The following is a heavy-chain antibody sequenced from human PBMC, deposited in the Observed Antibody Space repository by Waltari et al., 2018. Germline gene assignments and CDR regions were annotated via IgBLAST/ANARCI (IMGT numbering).Heavy chain of an antibody. CDR1: GGPFTA. V-gene: IGHV1-69*05. Sequence: QVQLAQSGAEVRKPGSSVKVSCKASGGPFTALNWVRQAPGQGLEWMGEVIPMFHTTNYAQKFRGRVTITTDESTTTAYMELSGLTSKDTAVYYCARVQSGTTGLGSWGQGTLVTVSS. CDR2: VIPMFHTT. CDR3: ARVQSGTTGLGS. D-gene: IGHD3-3*01. J-gene: IGHJ5*02.